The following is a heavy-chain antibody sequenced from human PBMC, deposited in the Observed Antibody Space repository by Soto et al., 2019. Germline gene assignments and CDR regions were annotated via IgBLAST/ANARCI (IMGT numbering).Heavy chain of an antibody. J-gene: IGHJ5*02. D-gene: IGHD1-20*01. Sequence: WVRQAPGKGLEWVSAISGSGGSTYYADSVKGRFTIPRDNSKNTLYLQMNSLRAEDKAVYHCAKDFIPGKTRWFDLWRQGSLVSVS. V-gene: IGHV3-23*01. CDR2: ISGSGGST. CDR3: AKDFIPGKTRWFDL.